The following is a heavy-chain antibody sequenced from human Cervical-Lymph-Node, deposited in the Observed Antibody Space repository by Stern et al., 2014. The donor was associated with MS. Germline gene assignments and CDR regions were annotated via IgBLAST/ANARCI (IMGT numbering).Heavy chain of an antibody. CDR1: GFTFSSYG. D-gene: IGHD5-24*01. CDR3: ARDRARWLQLWFDP. J-gene: IGHJ5*02. V-gene: IGHV3-33*01. Sequence: DQLVESGGGVVQPGRSLRLSCAASGFTFSSYGMHWVRQAPGKGLERVAVIWYDGSNKYYADSVKGRFTISRDNSKNTLYLQMNSLRAEDTAVYYCARDRARWLQLWFDPWGQGTLVTVSS. CDR2: IWYDGSNK.